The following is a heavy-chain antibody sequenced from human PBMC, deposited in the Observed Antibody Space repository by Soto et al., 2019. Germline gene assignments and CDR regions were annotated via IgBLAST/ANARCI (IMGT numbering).Heavy chain of an antibody. V-gene: IGHV3-23*01. D-gene: IGHD6-13*01. CDR2: ITARGSFT. CDR3: VKDSSRWYYFDY. J-gene: IGHJ4*02. Sequence: EVQLLESGGALVQPGGSLRLACAASGFTFNNFAMSWVRQAPGKGLEWVSGITARGSFTYYAASVKGRFTISRDNRKNTLSLQIDSLRGEYTASYYCVKDSSRWYYFDYWGPGTLVTVSS. CDR1: GFTFNNFA.